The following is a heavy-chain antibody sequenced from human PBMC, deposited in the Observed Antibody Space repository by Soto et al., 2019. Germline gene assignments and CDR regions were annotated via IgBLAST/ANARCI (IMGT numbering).Heavy chain of an antibody. V-gene: IGHV3-23*01. CDR3: AKAGERGITFGGVRPDAFDI. CDR2: ISGSGGST. D-gene: IGHD3-16*01. CDR1: GFTFSSYA. Sequence: GGSLRLSCAASGFTFSSYAMSWVRQAPGKGLEWVSAISGSGGSTYYADSVKGRFTISRDNSKNTLYLQMNSLRAEDTAVYYCAKAGERGITFGGVRPDAFDIWGQGTMVTVSS. J-gene: IGHJ3*02.